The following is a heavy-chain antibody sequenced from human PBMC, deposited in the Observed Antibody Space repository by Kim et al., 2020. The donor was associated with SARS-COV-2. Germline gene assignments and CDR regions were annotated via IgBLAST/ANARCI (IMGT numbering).Heavy chain of an antibody. V-gene: IGHV1-18*01. CDR3: ARQADYGGPYYYLGHFDY. J-gene: IGHJ4*02. Sequence: ASVKVSCKASGYTFTSYAISWVRQAPGQGLEWMGWISAYNGNTNYAQNLQGRVTMTTDTSTSTAYMELRSLRSDDTAVYYCARQADYGGPYYYLGHFDYWGQGALVTVSS. CDR2: ISAYNGNT. D-gene: IGHD4-17*01. CDR1: GYTFTSYA.